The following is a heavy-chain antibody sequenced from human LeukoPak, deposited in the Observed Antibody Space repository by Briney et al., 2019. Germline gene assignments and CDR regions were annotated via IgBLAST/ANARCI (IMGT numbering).Heavy chain of an antibody. Sequence: SETLSLTCTVSGGSISSYYWSWIRQPAGKGLEWIGRIYTSGSTNYNPSLKSRVTISVDTSKNQFSLKLSSVTAADTAVYYCARETYYDFWSGYYFDYWGQGTLVTVSS. CDR1: GGSISSYY. J-gene: IGHJ4*02. CDR3: ARETYYDFWSGYYFDY. V-gene: IGHV4-4*07. D-gene: IGHD3-3*01. CDR2: IYTSGST.